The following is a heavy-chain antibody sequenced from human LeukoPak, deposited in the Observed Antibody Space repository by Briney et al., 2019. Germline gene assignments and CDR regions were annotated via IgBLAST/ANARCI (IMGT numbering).Heavy chain of an antibody. CDR2: ISNNGGYT. CDR1: GFTFSSSA. V-gene: IGHV3-23*01. CDR3: AREAFWNLDY. D-gene: IGHD3-3*01. Sequence: GGSLRLSCAASGFTFSSSAMSWVRQAPGKGLEWVSAISNNGGYTYYADSVKGRFTISRDNSKNTLYLQMNSLRAEDTAVYYCAREAFWNLDYWGQGTLVTVSS. J-gene: IGHJ4*02.